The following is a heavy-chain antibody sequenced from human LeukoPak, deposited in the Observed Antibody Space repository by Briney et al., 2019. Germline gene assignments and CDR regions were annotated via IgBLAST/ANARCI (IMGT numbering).Heavy chain of an antibody. D-gene: IGHD3-10*01. CDR3: AREVTMVRGVNNRRGVRVDAFGI. V-gene: IGHV1-18*01. Sequence: AASVKVSCKASGYTFTSYGISWVRQAPGQGLEWMGWISAYNGNTNYAQKLQGRVTMTTDTSTSTAYMELSSLRSEDTAVYYCAREVTMVRGVNNRRGVRVDAFGIWGQGTMVTVSS. CDR1: GYTFTSYG. CDR2: ISAYNGNT. J-gene: IGHJ3*02.